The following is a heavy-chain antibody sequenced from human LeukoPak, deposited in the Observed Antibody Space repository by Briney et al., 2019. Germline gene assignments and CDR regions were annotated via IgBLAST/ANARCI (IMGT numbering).Heavy chain of an antibody. Sequence: SQTLSLTCAVSGGCISSCGYSWSWIRQPPGKGLEWIGYIYHSGSTYYNPSLKSRVTISVDRSKNQFSLKLSSVTAADTAVYYCARAGYSYGSDVWGQGTMVTVSS. CDR1: GGCISSCGYS. V-gene: IGHV4-30-2*01. D-gene: IGHD5-18*01. J-gene: IGHJ3*01. CDR2: IYHSGST. CDR3: ARAGYSYGSDV.